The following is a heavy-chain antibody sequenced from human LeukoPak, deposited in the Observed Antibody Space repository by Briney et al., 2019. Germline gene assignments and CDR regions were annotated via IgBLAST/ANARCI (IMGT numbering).Heavy chain of an antibody. D-gene: IGHD5-24*01. V-gene: IGHV4-39*07. J-gene: IGHJ3*02. CDR1: GGSISSSSYY. CDR2: IYHSGST. CDR3: ARAERWLQFNDAFDI. Sequence: KASETLSLTCTVSGGSISSSSYYWGWIRQPPGKGLEWIGSIYHSGSTYYNPSLKSRVTISVDTSKNQFSLKLSSVTAADTAVYYCARAERWLQFNDAFDIWGQGTMVTVSS.